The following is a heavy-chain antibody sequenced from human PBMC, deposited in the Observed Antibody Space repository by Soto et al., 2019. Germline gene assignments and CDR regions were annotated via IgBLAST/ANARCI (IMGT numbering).Heavy chain of an antibody. J-gene: IGHJ3*02. CDR2: IIPIFGTA. D-gene: IGHD3-22*01. Sequence: ASVKFSCKASGGTFSSYAISWVRQAPGQGLEWMGGIIPIFGTANYTQKFQVRVTIPADESTSTAYRELSSLRSEDTAVYYCASGPGYYDSSGYPHDAFDIWGQGTMVTV. CDR1: GGTFSSYA. V-gene: IGHV1-69*13. CDR3: ASGPGYYDSSGYPHDAFDI.